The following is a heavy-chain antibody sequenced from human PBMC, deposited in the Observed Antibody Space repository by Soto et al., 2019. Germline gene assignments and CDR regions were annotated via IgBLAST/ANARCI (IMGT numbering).Heavy chain of an antibody. D-gene: IGHD6-13*01. V-gene: IGHV3-15*01. J-gene: IGHJ4*02. CDR2: IKSNTDGGTT. CDR1: GFTFHNAW. Sequence: GGSLRLSCAASGFTFHNAWMSWVRQAPGKGLEWLGRIKSNTDGGTTDYAAPVKDRFTISRDDSRNTVYLEMNRLKSEDTAVYYCTTGLATAVYYFDDWGRGTLVTVSS. CDR3: TTGLATAVYYFDD.